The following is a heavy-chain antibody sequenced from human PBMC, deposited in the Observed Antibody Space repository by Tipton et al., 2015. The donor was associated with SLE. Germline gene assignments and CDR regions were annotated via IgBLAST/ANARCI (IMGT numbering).Heavy chain of an antibody. J-gene: IGHJ4*02. CDR2: IYVGGDT. V-gene: IGHV3-23*03. CDR3: AKDMRPYGIVATMMFDY. D-gene: IGHD5-12*01. CDR1: GFTFTSYV. Sequence: SLRLSCAASGFTFTSYVINWVRQAPGKGLEWVSVIYVGGDTYYGDFVKGRFTISRDNSKNTLYLQLNGLRPEDTALYYCAKDMRPYGIVATMMFDYWGQGTLVTVSS.